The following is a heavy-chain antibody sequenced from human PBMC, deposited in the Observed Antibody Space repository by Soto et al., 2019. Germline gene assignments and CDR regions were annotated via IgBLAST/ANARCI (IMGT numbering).Heavy chain of an antibody. V-gene: IGHV3-23*01. D-gene: IGHD1-26*01. CDR3: ATYSGNYERYGVYYGMDV. J-gene: IGHJ6*02. CDR2: ISGSGGST. CDR1: GFTFSNYA. Sequence: GGSLRLSCAASGFTFSNYAISWVRQAPGKGLEWVSSISGSGGSTYYADSVKGRFTISRDNSKNTLCLQMNSLGAEDTAVYYCATYSGNYERYGVYYGMDVWGQGPTVTVSS.